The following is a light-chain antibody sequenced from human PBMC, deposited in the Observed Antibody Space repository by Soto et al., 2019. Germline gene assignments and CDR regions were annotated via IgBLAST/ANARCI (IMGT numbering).Light chain of an antibody. Sequence: QSVLTQPPSASGTPGQRVTISCSGSSCNIGGNYVYWYQQLPGTAPKLLIYRNNQRPSGVPDRFSGSKSGTSASLAISGLRSEDEADYYCAAWDDSLSGVFGGGTKVTVL. J-gene: IGLJ3*02. CDR3: AAWDDSLSGV. CDR1: SCNIGGNY. V-gene: IGLV1-47*01. CDR2: RNN.